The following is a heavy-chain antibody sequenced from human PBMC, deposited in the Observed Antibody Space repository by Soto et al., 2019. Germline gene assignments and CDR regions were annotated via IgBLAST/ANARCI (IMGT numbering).Heavy chain of an antibody. CDR1: GGSISSSSYY. J-gene: IGHJ6*02. Sequence: SETLSLTCTVYGGSISSSSYYWGWIRQPPGKGLEWIGSIYYSGSTYYNPSLKSRVTISVDTSKNQFSLKLSSVTAADTAVYYCARRLYYDSSGFEGGGMDVWGQGTTVT. V-gene: IGHV4-39*01. CDR3: ARRLYYDSSGFEGGGMDV. CDR2: IYYSGST. D-gene: IGHD3-22*01.